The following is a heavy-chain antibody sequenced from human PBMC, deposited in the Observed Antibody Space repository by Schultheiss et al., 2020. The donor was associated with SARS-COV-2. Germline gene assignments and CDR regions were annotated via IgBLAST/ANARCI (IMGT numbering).Heavy chain of an antibody. CDR1: GYSISSGYY. D-gene: IGHD1-20*01. V-gene: IGHV4-38-2*02. CDR2: IYYSGST. J-gene: IGHJ4*02. CDR3: ARLITGTHDY. Sequence: SQTLSLTCTVSGYSISSGYYWGWIRQPPGKGLEWIGSIYYSGSTNYNPSLKSRVTISVDTSKNQFSLKVTSVTAADTGVYYCARLITGTHDYWGQGTLVTVSS.